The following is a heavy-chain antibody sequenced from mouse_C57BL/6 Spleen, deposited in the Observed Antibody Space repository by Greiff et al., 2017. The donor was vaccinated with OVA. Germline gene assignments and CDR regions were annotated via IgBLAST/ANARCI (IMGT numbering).Heavy chain of an antibody. CDR3: ARRGDSGYFDV. J-gene: IGHJ1*03. CDR1: GYAFSSSW. Sequence: VQLQQSGPELVKPGASVKISCKASGYAFSSSWLNWVKQRPGKGLEWIGRIYPGDGDTNYNGKFKGKATLTADKSSSTAYMQLSSLTSEDSAVYFCARRGDSGYFDVWGTGTTVTVSS. D-gene: IGHD3-1*01. V-gene: IGHV1-82*01. CDR2: IYPGDGDT.